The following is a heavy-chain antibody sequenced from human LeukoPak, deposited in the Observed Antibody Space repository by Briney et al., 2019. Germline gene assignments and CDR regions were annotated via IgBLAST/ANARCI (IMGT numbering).Heavy chain of an antibody. CDR1: GFTVSSNY. D-gene: IGHD3-22*01. J-gene: IGHJ4*02. Sequence: PGGSLRLSCAASGFTVSSNYMSWVRQAPGKGLEWVSVIYSGGSTYYADSVKGRFTISRDNSKNTLYLQMNSLRAEDTAVYYCAKDILGYYYDSSGYYWGQGTLVTVSS. CDR3: AKDILGYYYDSSGYY. V-gene: IGHV3-53*01. CDR2: IYSGGST.